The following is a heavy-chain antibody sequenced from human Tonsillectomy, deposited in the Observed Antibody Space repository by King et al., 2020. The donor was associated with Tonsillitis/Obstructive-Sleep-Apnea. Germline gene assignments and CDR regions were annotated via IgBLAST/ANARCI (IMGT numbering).Heavy chain of an antibody. CDR1: GGSISSGGYY. Sequence: QVQLQESGPGLVKPSQTLSLTCTVSGGSISSGGYYWSWIRQHPGKGLEWMGYIYYSGSTYYNPSLKSRVTISLDTSKNQFSLRLTSVTAADTAVYYCATEVATGAFDYWGQGTLVTVSS. V-gene: IGHV4-31*03. CDR3: ATEVATGAFDY. D-gene: IGHD5-12*01. CDR2: IYYSGST. J-gene: IGHJ4*02.